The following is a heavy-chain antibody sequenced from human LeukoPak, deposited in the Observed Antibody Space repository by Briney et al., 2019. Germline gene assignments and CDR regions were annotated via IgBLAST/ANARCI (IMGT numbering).Heavy chain of an antibody. V-gene: IGHV4-61*02. J-gene: IGHJ5*02. CDR3: ARDFRGVDP. Sequence: SETLSLTCSVSGGSISSGSYYWSWIRQPAGKGLEWIGRIYTSGSTNYNPSLKSRVTMSVDTSKDQFSLKLSSVTAADTAVYYCARDFRGVDPWGQGTLVTVSS. D-gene: IGHD3-16*01. CDR2: IYTSGST. CDR1: GGSISSGSYY.